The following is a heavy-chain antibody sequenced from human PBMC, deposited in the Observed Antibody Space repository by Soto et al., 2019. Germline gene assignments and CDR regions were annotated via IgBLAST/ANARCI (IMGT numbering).Heavy chain of an antibody. V-gene: IGHV3-9*01. CDR2: ISWNSGSI. J-gene: IGHJ4*02. CDR1: GFTFDDYA. CDR3: AKDRGDVGELSHGLDY. D-gene: IGHD3-16*02. Sequence: GGSLRLSCAASGFTFDDYAMHWVRQAPGKGLEWVSGISWNSGSIGYADSVKGRVTISRDNAKKSLYLQMNSLRAEDTALYYCAKDRGDVGELSHGLDYWGQGTLVTVSS.